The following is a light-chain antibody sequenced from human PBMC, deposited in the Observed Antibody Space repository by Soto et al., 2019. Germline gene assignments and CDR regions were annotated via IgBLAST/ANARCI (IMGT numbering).Light chain of an antibody. CDR1: SLDVGSYNL. V-gene: IGLV2-23*01. J-gene: IGLJ1*01. CDR2: GGS. Sequence: QSLLAQPASVSGSPGPSIAISCAGNSLDVGSYNLASWYQHHPGKAPKLMIYGGSKRPSGVSDRFSGSKSGNTASLTISGLQAEDEADYYCCSYVTGGSYVLGPGTKVTV. CDR3: CSYVTGGSYV.